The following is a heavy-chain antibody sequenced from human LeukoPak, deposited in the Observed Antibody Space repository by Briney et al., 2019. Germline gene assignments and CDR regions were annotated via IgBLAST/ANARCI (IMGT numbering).Heavy chain of an antibody. V-gene: IGHV1-69*05. J-gene: IGHJ6*03. CDR3: ARGLPGYCSSTSCPALGYYYYMDV. Sequence: SVKVSCKASGYTFTGYYMHWVRQAPGQGLEWMGGIIPIFGTANYAQKFQGRVTITTDESTSTAYMELSSLRSEDTAVYYCARGLPGYCSSTSCPALGYYYYMDVWGKGTTVTVSS. CDR1: GYTFTGYY. D-gene: IGHD2-2*01. CDR2: IIPIFGTA.